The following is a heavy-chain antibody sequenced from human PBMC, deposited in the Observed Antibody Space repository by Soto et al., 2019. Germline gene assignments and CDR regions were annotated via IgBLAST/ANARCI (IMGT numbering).Heavy chain of an antibody. J-gene: IGHJ3*02. V-gene: IGHV3-30-3*01. CDR3: ARDLPSYDILTGYYRLNDAFDI. CDR1: GFTFSSYA. D-gene: IGHD3-9*01. Sequence: GGSLRLSCAASGFTFSSYAMHWVRQAPGKGLEWVAVISYDGSNKYYADSVKGRFTISRDNSKNTLYLQMSSLRAEDTAVYYCARDLPSYDILTGYYRLNDAFDIWGQGTIVTVSS. CDR2: ISYDGSNK.